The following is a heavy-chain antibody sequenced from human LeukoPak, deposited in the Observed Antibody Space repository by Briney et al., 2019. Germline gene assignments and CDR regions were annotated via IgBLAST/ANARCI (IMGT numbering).Heavy chain of an antibody. CDR3: ASQVGDYPVAVGEFDY. Sequence: PGGSLRLSCAASGFTFSSYSMNWVRQAPGKGLEWVSSISSSSSYIYYADSVKGRFTISRDNAKNSLYLQMNSLRAEDTAVYYCASQVGDYPVAVGEFDYWGQGTLVTVSS. CDR1: GFTFSSYS. CDR2: ISSSSSYI. V-gene: IGHV3-21*01. D-gene: IGHD4-17*01. J-gene: IGHJ4*02.